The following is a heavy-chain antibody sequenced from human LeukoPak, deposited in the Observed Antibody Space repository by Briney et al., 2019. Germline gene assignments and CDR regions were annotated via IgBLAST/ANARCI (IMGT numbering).Heavy chain of an antibody. Sequence: PSETLSLTCTVSGGSISRSSYYWGWIRQPPGKGLEWIGSIYYSGSTYYNPSLKSRVTISVDTSKNQFSLKLSSVTAADTAVYYCARQSSSGSYWGQGTLVTVSS. D-gene: IGHD1-26*01. CDR1: GGSISRSSYY. CDR2: IYYSGST. J-gene: IGHJ4*02. CDR3: ARQSSSGSY. V-gene: IGHV4-39*01.